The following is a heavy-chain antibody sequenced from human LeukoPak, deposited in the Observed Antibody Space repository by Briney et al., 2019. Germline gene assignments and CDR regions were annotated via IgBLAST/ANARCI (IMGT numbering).Heavy chain of an antibody. CDR3: ARENDYGGKPLRY. CDR2: INPNSGGT. D-gene: IGHD4-23*01. CDR1: GYTFTVYY. V-gene: IGHV1-2*02. Sequence: ASVKVSCKASGYTFTVYYMDCVRQAPGRGLEWMGWINPNSGGTNYAQRFQGRVTMTRDTSISTAYMELGRLRSDDTAVYYCARENDYGGKPLRYWGQGPLVTVSS. J-gene: IGHJ4*02.